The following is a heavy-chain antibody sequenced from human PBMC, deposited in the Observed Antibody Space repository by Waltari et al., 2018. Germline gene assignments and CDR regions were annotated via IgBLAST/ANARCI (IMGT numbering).Heavy chain of an antibody. D-gene: IGHD3-22*01. CDR2: TNAYNGLT. Sequence: QVQLVQSGGEVKTPGASVKVSCKACGYTFANYGISWGRQAPGKGLEWLGWTNAYNGLTKYAQTVQDRATMTTDASASTAYMELRSLRSDDTAMYYCARTYYYDSRDFDYWGQGSLVTVSS. CDR1: GYTFANYG. V-gene: IGHV1-18*04. J-gene: IGHJ4*02. CDR3: ARTYYYDSRDFDY.